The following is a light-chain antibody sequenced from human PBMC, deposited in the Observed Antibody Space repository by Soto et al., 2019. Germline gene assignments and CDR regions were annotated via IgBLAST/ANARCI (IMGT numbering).Light chain of an antibody. V-gene: IGKV3-11*01. CDR2: DAS. Sequence: EIVLTQSPGTLSLSPGESATLSCRASQTVSSNLAWYQQKPGQAPRLLIYDASNRATGVPDRFSGSGSGTDFTLTISRLEPEDFAVYYCQQYTDWPLTFGQGTKVDIK. CDR1: QTVSSN. J-gene: IGKJ1*01. CDR3: QQYTDWPLT.